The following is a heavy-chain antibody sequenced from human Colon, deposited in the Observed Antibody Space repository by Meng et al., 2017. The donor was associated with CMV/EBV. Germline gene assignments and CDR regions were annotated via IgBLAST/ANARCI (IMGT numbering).Heavy chain of an antibody. Sequence: ASVKVSCKASGYTFTSYGVSWVRQAPGQGLEWMGWINPNSGGTNYAQKFQGRVTMTRDTSISTAYMELSRLRSDDTAVYYCARDPSGGMATILRNDAFDIWGQGTMVTVSS. CDR3: ARDPSGGMATILRNDAFDI. V-gene: IGHV1-2*02. J-gene: IGHJ3*02. CDR1: GYTFTSYG. D-gene: IGHD5-24*01. CDR2: INPNSGGT.